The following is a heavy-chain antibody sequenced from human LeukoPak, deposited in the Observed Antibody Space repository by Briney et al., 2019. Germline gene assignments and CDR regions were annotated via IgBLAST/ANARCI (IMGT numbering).Heavy chain of an antibody. V-gene: IGHV3-7*01. CDR2: IKQDGSEK. J-gene: IGHJ4*02. D-gene: IGHD1-26*01. Sequence: GGSLGLSCAASGFTFSSYWMSWVRQAPGKGLQWVANIKQDGSEKDYVDSVKGRFTISRDNAKNSLYLQMNSLRAEDTAVYYCARGPARSNGFDYWGQGTLVTVSS. CDR1: GFTFSSYW. CDR3: ARGPARSNGFDY.